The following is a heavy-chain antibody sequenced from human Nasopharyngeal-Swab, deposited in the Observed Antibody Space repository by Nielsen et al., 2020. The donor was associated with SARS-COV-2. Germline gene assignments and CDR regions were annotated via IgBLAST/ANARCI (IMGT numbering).Heavy chain of an antibody. D-gene: IGHD3-22*01. CDR2: INPSGGST. CDR3: ARDVDSSGYYAWFDP. V-gene: IGHV1-46*01. J-gene: IGHJ5*02. Sequence: ASLKVSCKASRYTFTSYYMHWVRQAPGQGLEWMGIINPSGGSTSYAQKFQGRVTMTRDTSTSTVYMELSSLRSEDTAVYYCARDVDSSGYYAWFDPWGQGTLVTVSS. CDR1: RYTFTSYY.